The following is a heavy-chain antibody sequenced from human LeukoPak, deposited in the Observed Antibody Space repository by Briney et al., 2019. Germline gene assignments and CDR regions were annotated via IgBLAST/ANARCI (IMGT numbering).Heavy chain of an antibody. D-gene: IGHD3-10*01. CDR1: GFPFTNYA. J-gene: IGHJ4*02. CDR3: AKHLWRDLPSFGGGYYFGY. V-gene: IGHV3-23*01. Sequence: PGGSLRLSCAASGFPFTNYAMSWVRQAPGKGLECVSVISGDGGTTYYADSVKGRFTISRDNSKNTLYLQMNSLRAEDAAVFYCAKHLWRDLPSFGGGYYFGYWGQGTLVTVSS. CDR2: ISGDGGTT.